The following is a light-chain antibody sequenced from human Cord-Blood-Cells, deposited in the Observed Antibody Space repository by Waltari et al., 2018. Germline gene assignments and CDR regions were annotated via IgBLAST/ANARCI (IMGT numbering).Light chain of an antibody. CDR2: EGS. V-gene: IGLV2-23*03. CDR1: SSDVGGYNL. Sequence: QSALTQPASVSGSPGQSITIPCTGNSSDVGGYNLASWYQQHPGKAPKLMIYEGSKRPSGVSNRFSGSKSGNTASLTISGLQAEDEADYYCCSYAGSSTFVYVFGTGTKVTVL. J-gene: IGLJ1*01. CDR3: CSYAGSSTFVYV.